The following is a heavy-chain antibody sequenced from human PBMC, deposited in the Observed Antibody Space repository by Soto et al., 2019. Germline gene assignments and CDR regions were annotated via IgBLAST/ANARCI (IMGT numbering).Heavy chain of an antibody. J-gene: IGHJ4*02. V-gene: IGHV3-23*01. Sequence: GGSLRLSCAASGFTFSSYAMSWVRQAPGKGLEWVSAISGSGGSTYYADSVKGRFTISRDNSKNTLYLQMNSLRAEDTAVYYCAKDQYSSSWAGMFDYWGQGTLVTVSS. CDR1: GFTFSSYA. D-gene: IGHD6-13*01. CDR3: AKDQYSSSWAGMFDY. CDR2: ISGSGGST.